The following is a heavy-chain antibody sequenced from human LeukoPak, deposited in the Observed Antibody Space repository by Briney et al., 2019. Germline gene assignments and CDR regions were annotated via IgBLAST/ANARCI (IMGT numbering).Heavy chain of an antibody. CDR3: AKDGRVSYYYDIFYFDY. CDR1: GFSFSSYA. Sequence: PGGSLRLSCAASGFSFSSYAMSWVRQAPGKGLEWVSTISGSGDTTYYADSVKGRFTVSRDNSKNTLYLQMNSLRAEDTAIYYCAKDGRVSYYYDIFYFDYWGQGTLVTVSS. J-gene: IGHJ4*02. D-gene: IGHD3-22*01. V-gene: IGHV3-23*01. CDR2: ISGSGDTT.